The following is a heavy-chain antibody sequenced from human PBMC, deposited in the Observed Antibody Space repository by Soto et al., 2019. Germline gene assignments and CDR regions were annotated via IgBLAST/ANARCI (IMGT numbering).Heavy chain of an antibody. Sequence: GGSLRLSCAASGFTFSSYGMHWVRQAPGKGLEWVAVISYDGSNKYYADSVKGRFTISRDNSKNTLYLQMNSLRAEDTAVYYCAGDPSGYDSFDYWGQGTLVTVSS. CDR2: ISYDGSNK. CDR3: AGDPSGYDSFDY. V-gene: IGHV3-30*03. D-gene: IGHD5-12*01. J-gene: IGHJ4*02. CDR1: GFTFSSYG.